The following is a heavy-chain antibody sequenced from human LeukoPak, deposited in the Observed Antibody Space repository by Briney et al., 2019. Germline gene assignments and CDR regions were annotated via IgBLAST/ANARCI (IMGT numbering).Heavy chain of an antibody. V-gene: IGHV3-11*04. CDR3: ARVMGNYATDY. Sequence: GGSLRLSCAASGFTFSDYYMSWSRQAPGMGLEWVSYISSGDNTIYYADSVKGRFTMSRDNAKNSLYLQMNSLRAEDTAVYYCARVMGNYATDYWGQGTLVTVSS. CDR1: GFTFSDYY. CDR2: ISSGDNTI. J-gene: IGHJ4*02. D-gene: IGHD1-7*01.